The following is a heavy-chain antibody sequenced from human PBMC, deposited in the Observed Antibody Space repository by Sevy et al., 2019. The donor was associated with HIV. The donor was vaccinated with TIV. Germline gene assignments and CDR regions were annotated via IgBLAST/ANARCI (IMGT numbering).Heavy chain of an antibody. V-gene: IGHV3-66*02. CDR1: GFTVNDKY. D-gene: IGHD6-19*01. Sequence: GGSLRLSCAISGFTVNDKYIIWVRQAPGKGLEWVSVIFSSGSTYYADSAKGRFTISRDNSKNTVDLQMNSVRAEDTAVYYCVSLFLAYRSGWSYFDYWGQGTLVTVSS. CDR2: IFSSGST. J-gene: IGHJ4*02. CDR3: VSLFLAYRSGWSYFDY.